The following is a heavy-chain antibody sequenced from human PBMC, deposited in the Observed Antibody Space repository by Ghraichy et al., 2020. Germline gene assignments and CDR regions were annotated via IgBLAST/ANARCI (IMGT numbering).Heavy chain of an antibody. D-gene: IGHD3-10*01. J-gene: IGHJ6*02. CDR2: ISGGGGST. CDR1: GFIFSSYA. V-gene: IGHV3-23*01. CDR3: AKHRERGAYYYYGMDV. Sequence: GGSLRLSCAASGFIFSSYAMSWVRQAPGEGLKWVSAISGGGGSTYYADSVRGRFTISRDNSKNTLYLQMNSLRAEDTAVYYCAKHRERGAYYYYGMDVWGQGTTVTVSS.